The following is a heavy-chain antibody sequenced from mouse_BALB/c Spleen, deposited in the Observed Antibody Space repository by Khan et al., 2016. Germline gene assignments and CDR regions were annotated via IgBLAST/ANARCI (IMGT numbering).Heavy chain of an antibody. D-gene: IGHD1-1*01. CDR3: ARYDGSRYGGGMDY. J-gene: IGHJ4*01. V-gene: IGHV3-8*02. CDR1: GDSITSGY. Sequence: EVQLQESGPSLVKPSQALSLTCSATGDSITSGYWNWIRKFPGIKLEYMGYITYSGSTYYNPSLNSRISITRDTSKNHKFLQLLTVTTEDTATYYCARYDGSRYGGGMDYWGQGTSVTVSS. CDR2: ITYSGST.